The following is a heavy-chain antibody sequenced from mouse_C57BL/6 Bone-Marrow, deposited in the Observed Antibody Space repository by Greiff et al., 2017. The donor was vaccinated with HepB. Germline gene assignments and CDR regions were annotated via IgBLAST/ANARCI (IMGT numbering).Heavy chain of an antibody. CDR3: ARGGYYYGSSYLYYFDY. CDR1: GYTFTSYW. D-gene: IGHD1-1*01. V-gene: IGHV1-55*01. J-gene: IGHJ2*01. Sequence: QVQLQQPGAELVKPGASVKMSCKASGYTFTSYWITWVKQRPGQGLEWIGDIYPGSGSTNYNEKFKSKATLTVDTSSSTAYMQLSSLTSEDSAVYYCARGGYYYGSSYLYYFDYWGQGTTLTVSS. CDR2: IYPGSGST.